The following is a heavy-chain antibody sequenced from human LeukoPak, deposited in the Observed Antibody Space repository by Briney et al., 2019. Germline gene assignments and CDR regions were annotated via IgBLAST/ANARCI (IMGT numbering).Heavy chain of an antibody. CDR2: IIPIFGTA. CDR3: ARSPMIVVVTKIPLFDY. CDR1: GGTFSSYA. V-gene: IGHV1-69*05. Sequence: GASVKVSCKASGGTFSSYAISWVRQAPGQGLEWMGGIIPIFGTANYAQKFQGRVTITTDESTSTAYMELSSLRSDDTAVYYCARSPMIVVVTKIPLFDYWGQGTLVTVSS. J-gene: IGHJ4*02. D-gene: IGHD3-22*01.